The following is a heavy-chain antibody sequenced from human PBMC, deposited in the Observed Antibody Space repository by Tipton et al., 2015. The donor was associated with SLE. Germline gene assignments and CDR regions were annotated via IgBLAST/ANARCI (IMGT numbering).Heavy chain of an antibody. J-gene: IGHJ5*02. CDR3: AGITMVQGVTP. CDR2: IYYSGST. V-gene: IGHV4-31*09. CDR1: GGSISSGGYY. D-gene: IGHD3-10*01. Sequence: LRLSCTVSGGSISSGGYYWSWIRQHPGKGLEWIGYIYYSGSTYYNPSLKSRVTISVDTPKNQFSLKLSSVTAADTAVYYCAGITMVQGVTPWGQGTLVTVSS.